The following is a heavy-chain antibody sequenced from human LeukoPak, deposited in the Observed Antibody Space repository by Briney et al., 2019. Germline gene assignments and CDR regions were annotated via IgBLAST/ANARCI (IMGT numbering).Heavy chain of an antibody. V-gene: IGHV4-31*03. J-gene: IGHJ4*02. CDR1: GGSISSGGYY. D-gene: IGHD4-17*01. Sequence: SETLSLTCTVSGGSISSGGYYWSWVRQHPGKGLEWIGYIYYSGSTYYNPSLKSRVTISVDTSKNQFSLKLSSVTAADTAVYYCAREAAPDYGDYGTFDYWGQGPLVTVSS. CDR2: IYYSGST. CDR3: AREAAPDYGDYGTFDY.